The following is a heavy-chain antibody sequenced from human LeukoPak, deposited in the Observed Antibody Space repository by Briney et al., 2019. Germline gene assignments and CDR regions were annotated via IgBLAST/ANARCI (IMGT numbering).Heavy chain of an antibody. CDR2: IYYSGST. D-gene: IGHD6-19*01. Sequence: SETLSLTCTVSGGSISSYYWSWIRQPPGKGLEWIGYIYYSGSTNYNPSLKSRVTISVDTSKNQLSLKLSSVTAADTAVYYCARGVFRGQWLVGDWGQGTLVTVSS. V-gene: IGHV4-59*01. CDR1: GGSISSYY. CDR3: ARGVFRGQWLVGD. J-gene: IGHJ4*02.